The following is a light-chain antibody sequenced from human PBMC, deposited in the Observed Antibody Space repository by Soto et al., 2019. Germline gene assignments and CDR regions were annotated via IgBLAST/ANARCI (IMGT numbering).Light chain of an antibody. Sequence: DIQMTQSPSSVSASVGDRVTISCQASQGISRSLAWYQQKPGKAPKLLIYAASSLQSGVPSRFSGSGFRTDFTLTISSLQPEDSAIYYCQQADTFPITFGQGTRLEIK. CDR3: QQADTFPIT. J-gene: IGKJ5*01. V-gene: IGKV1D-12*01. CDR2: AAS. CDR1: QGISRS.